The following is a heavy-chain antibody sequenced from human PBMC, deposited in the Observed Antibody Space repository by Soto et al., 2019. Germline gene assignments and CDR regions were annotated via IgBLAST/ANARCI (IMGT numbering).Heavy chain of an antibody. Sequence: LGESLKISCKGSGYSFTSYWIGWVRQMPGKGLEWMGIIYPGGSDTRYSPSFQGQVTISADKSISTAYLQWSSLKASDTAMYYCAGSPITGTTDYYYYGMDVWGQGTTVTVSS. CDR1: GYSFTSYW. V-gene: IGHV5-51*01. CDR3: AGSPITGTTDYYYYGMDV. J-gene: IGHJ6*02. D-gene: IGHD1-7*01. CDR2: IYPGGSDT.